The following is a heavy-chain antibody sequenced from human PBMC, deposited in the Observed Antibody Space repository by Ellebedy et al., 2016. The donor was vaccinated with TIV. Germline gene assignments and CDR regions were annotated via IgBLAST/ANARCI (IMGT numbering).Heavy chain of an antibody. CDR2: IYYSGST. CDR3: ARGGGPGRGKGYFDY. J-gene: IGHJ4*02. CDR1: GGSISSYY. Sequence: SETLSLXXTVSGGSISSYYWSWIRQPPGKGLEWIGYIYYSGSTNYNPSLKSRVTISVDTSKNQFSLKLSSVTAADTAVYYCARGGGPGRGKGYFDYWGQGTLVTVSS. V-gene: IGHV4-59*01. D-gene: IGHD3-10*01.